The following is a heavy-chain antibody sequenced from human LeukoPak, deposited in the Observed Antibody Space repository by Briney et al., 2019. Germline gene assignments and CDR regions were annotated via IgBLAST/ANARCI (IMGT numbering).Heavy chain of an antibody. V-gene: IGHV4-39*07. D-gene: IGHD6-19*01. Sequence: SETLSLPCTVSGVSISSSSYYWGWIRHPPGKGLEWIGIIYYSGSTYYNPSLKSRVTISVDTSKNQFSLKLSSVTAADTAVYYCARGEYSSGWLGYYYYYMDVWGKGTTVTISS. CDR2: IYYSGST. J-gene: IGHJ6*03. CDR1: GVSISSSSYY. CDR3: ARGEYSSGWLGYYYYYMDV.